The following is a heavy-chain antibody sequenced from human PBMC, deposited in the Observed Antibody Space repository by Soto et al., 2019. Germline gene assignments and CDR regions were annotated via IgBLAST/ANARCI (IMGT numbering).Heavy chain of an antibody. CDR3: ARAKTLIVGVTAIPDYFDY. J-gene: IGHJ4*02. D-gene: IGHD2-21*02. V-gene: IGHV4-30-4*01. CDR2: IYYSGSA. CDR1: GGSISSGDYY. Sequence: SETLSLTCTVSGGSISSGDYYWSWIRQPPXKGLEWIGNIYYSGSAYYSPSLRSRLSMSLDTSKNQFSLKVISVTAADTAVYYCARAKTLIVGVTAIPDYFDYWAQGTLVTVSS.